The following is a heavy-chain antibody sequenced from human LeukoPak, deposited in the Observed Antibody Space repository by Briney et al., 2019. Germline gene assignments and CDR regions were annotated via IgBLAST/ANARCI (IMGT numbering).Heavy chain of an antibody. Sequence: PGGSLRLSCAASGFTFDDYAMHWVRQAPPKGLEWVSGISWKSGSIGYADSVKGRFTISRDNAKNSLYLQMNSLRAEDMALYYCAKGSSLSSGNFDYWGQGTLVTVSS. CDR1: GFTFDDYA. D-gene: IGHD3-22*01. CDR2: ISWKSGSI. CDR3: AKGSSLSSGNFDY. J-gene: IGHJ4*02. V-gene: IGHV3-9*03.